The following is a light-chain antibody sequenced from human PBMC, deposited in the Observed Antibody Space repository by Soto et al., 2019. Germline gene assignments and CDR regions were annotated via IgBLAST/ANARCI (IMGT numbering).Light chain of an antibody. Sequence: QSALTQPASVSGSPGQSITISCTGTSSDIGSNNYVSWFQQRPGKAPTLIIYELSNRPSGVSTHFSGSKSGNTASLTISGLVPEDEAEYYCSSYTTTTRLFGGGTKVTVL. CDR3: SSYTTTTRL. J-gene: IGLJ3*02. CDR2: ELS. CDR1: SSDIGSNNY. V-gene: IGLV2-14*01.